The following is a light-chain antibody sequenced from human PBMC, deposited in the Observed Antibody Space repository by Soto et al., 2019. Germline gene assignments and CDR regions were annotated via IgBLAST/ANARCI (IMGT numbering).Light chain of an antibody. Sequence: EIVLTQFPGTLSLSPGERATLSCRASQSVRSNYLAWYQRKPGQAPRLLIYGASTRATGIPDRFSGTGSGTDFTLTISRLEPEDFAVYYCQQYGGSPYTFGQGTKLEIK. J-gene: IGKJ2*01. CDR2: GAS. CDR3: QQYGGSPYT. V-gene: IGKV3-20*01. CDR1: QSVRSNY.